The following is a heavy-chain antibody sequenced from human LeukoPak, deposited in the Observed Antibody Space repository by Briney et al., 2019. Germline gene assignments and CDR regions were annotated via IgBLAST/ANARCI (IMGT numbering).Heavy chain of an antibody. J-gene: IGHJ6*03. CDR2: IYYSGST. Sequence: PSETLSLTCTVSGGSIRSRPYFWGWFRQPPGKGLECIGNIYYSGSTYYNPSLKSRVTISVDTSKNQFSLRLNFATAADTAVYYCARGTNQNYYYYYYMDVWGKGTTVTISS. CDR1: GGSIRSRPYF. CDR3: ARGTNQNYYYYYYMDV. V-gene: IGHV4-39*01.